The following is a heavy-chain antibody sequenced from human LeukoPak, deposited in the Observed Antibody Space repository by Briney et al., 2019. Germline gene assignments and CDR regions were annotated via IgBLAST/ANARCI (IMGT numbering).Heavy chain of an antibody. CDR1: GFTFSSYA. J-gene: IGHJ3*02. V-gene: IGHV3-23*01. CDR2: IRGSGGRT. D-gene: IGHD1-26*01. Sequence: GGCLRLSCAASGFTFSSYAMSWVRQAPGKGLEWGSAIRGSGGRTNYADSVKGRFTISRDNSKNTLYLQMNSLRAEDTAVYYCAKDRPPRGSGAFDIWGQGTMVTVSS. CDR3: AKDRPPRGSGAFDI.